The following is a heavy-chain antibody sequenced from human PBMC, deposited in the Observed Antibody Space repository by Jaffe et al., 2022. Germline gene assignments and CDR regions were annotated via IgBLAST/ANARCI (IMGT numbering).Heavy chain of an antibody. Sequence: QVQLLESGPRLVKPSETLSLTCTVSGGSINNYYWSWIRQAPGKGLEWIAYIYPTGSTNYNPSFQSRTTISVDTSKNQFSLKVVSVSAADAAVYYCARNGPMHYSGGRGYYYNAFDTWGQGTMVTVSS. CDR1: GGSINNYY. CDR3: ARNGPMHYSGGRGYYYNAFDT. V-gene: IGHV4-4*09. CDR2: IYPTGST. J-gene: IGHJ3*02. D-gene: IGHD5-12*01.